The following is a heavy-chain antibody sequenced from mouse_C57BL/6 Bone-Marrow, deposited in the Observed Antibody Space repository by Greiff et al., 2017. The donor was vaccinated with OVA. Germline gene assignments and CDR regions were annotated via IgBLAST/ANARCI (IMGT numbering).Heavy chain of an antibody. CDR1: GYTFTDYE. CDR3: TRGPDY. V-gene: IGHV1-15*01. J-gene: IGHJ2*01. Sequence: QVTLKESGAELVRPGASVTLSCKASGYTFTDYEMHWVKQTPVHGLEWIGAIDPETGGTAYNQKFKGKAILTADKSSSTAYMELRSLTSEDSAVYYCTRGPDYWGQGTTLTVSS. CDR2: IDPETGGT.